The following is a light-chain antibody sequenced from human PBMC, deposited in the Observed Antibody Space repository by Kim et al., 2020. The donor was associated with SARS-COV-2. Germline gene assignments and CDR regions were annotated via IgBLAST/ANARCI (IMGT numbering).Light chain of an antibody. J-gene: IGKJ3*01. CDR1: QSVSSSY. Sequence: EIVLTQSPGTLSLSPGERATLSCRASQSVSSSYLAWYQQKPGQAPRLLIYGASSRATGIPDRFSGSGSATDFTLTISRLEPEGLAVYYCHQYDGSPFTFGPGTKVDIK. CDR3: HQYDGSPFT. CDR2: GAS. V-gene: IGKV3-20*01.